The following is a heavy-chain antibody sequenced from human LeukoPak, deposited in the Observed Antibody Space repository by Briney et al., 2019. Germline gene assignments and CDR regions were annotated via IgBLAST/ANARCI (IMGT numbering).Heavy chain of an antibody. CDR2: IYYSGST. CDR3: ARSWWRNAFDI. V-gene: IGHV4-59*01. J-gene: IGHJ3*02. D-gene: IGHD2-15*01. Sequence: SSETLSLTCTVSGGSISSYYWSWIRQPPGKGLEWIGYIYYSGSTNYNPSLKSRVTISVDTSKNQFSLKLSSVTAADTAMYYCARSWWRNAFDIWGQGTMVTVSS. CDR1: GGSISSYY.